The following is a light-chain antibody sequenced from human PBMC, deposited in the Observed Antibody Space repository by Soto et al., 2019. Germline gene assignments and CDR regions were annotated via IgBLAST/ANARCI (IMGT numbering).Light chain of an antibody. CDR1: SSNNGAGYD. CDR3: QSYDSSLSGYV. J-gene: IGLJ1*01. CDR2: GNS. V-gene: IGLV1-40*01. Sequence: SALTQPPSVSGAPGQRVTISCTGSSSNNGAGYDVHWYQQLPGTAPKLLIYGNSNRPSGVPDRFSGSKSGTSASLAITGLQAEDEADYYCQSYDSSLSGYVFGTGTKVTVL.